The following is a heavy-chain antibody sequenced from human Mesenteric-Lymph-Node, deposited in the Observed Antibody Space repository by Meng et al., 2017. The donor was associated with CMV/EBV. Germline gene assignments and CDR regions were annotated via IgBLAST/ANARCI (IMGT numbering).Heavy chain of an antibody. CDR2: IVTLLGIT. CDR3: ATDRSVVVAAPDI. Sequence: SVKVSCKASGSSFSTYTMTWVRRAPGQGLEWMGRIVTLLGITNYAQKFQDRVTITADRSTSTVYMELSSLRSDDTAIYYCATDRSVVVAAPDIWGQGTTVTVSS. J-gene: IGHJ6*02. V-gene: IGHV1-69*04. CDR1: GSSFSTYT. D-gene: IGHD2-15*01.